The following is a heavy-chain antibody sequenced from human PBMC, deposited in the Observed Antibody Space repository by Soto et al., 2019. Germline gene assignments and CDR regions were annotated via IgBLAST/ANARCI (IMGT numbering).Heavy chain of an antibody. D-gene: IGHD2-21*02. V-gene: IGHV1-2*02. J-gene: IGHJ5*01. Sequence: ASVKVSCKASGYTFHGYYLHWVRQAPGQGLEWMGRLHPNRRSTTYAQKFQGRVTMTSDTSISTAYMELSRLRSDNTAFYYCVRLLDDFRFESWGPGTLVTV. CDR3: VRLLDDFRFES. CDR1: GYTFHGYY. CDR2: LHPNRRST.